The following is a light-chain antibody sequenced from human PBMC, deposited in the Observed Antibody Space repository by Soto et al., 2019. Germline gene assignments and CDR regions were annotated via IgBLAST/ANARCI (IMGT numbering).Light chain of an antibody. J-gene: IGKJ2*01. CDR2: GAS. V-gene: IGKV3-15*01. CDR1: QSVSSN. Sequence: EIVMTQSPATLSVSPGERATLSCRASQSVSSNLAWYQQKPGQAPRLLIYGASTRATGIPARFSGSGSGTEFTLTISSLQSEYFAVYYCQQYNNWPPANTFGQGTKLEIK. CDR3: QQYNNWPPANT.